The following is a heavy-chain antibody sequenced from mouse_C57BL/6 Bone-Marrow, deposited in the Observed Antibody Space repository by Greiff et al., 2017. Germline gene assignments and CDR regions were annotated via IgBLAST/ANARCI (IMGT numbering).Heavy chain of an antibody. CDR3: ARGGYDGTEFDD. D-gene: IGHD2-2*01. CDR2: IDPSDSYT. Sequence: VQLQQPGAELVMPGASVKLSCKASGYTFTSYWMHWVKQRPGQGLEWIGEIDPSDSYTNYNQKFKGKSTLTVDKSSSTAYMQLSSLTSEDSAVYYCARGGYDGTEFDDWGQGTTLTVSS. J-gene: IGHJ2*01. V-gene: IGHV1-69*01. CDR1: GYTFTSYW.